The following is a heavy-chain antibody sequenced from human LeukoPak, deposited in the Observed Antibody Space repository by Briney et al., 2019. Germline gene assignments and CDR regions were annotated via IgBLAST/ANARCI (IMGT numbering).Heavy chain of an antibody. J-gene: IGHJ6*03. CDR2: IYHSGST. Sequence: SETLSLTCAVSDYSIRSDYYWGWIRQPPGKGLEWIGTIYHSGSTYYNPSLKSRVTISVDTSKNQCSLKLSSVTAADTAVYYCARCGKDSSGYYHHYMDVWGKGTTVTVSS. CDR3: ARCGKDSSGYYHHYMDV. D-gene: IGHD6-19*01. V-gene: IGHV4-38-2*01. CDR1: DYSIRSDYY.